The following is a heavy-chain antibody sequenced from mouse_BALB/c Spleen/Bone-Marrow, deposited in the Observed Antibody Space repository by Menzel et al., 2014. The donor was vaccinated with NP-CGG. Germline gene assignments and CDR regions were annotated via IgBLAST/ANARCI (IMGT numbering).Heavy chain of an antibody. V-gene: IGHV14-1*02. CDR1: GFNFKDYY. CDR2: IDPENGNT. J-gene: IGHJ2*01. CDR3: APDDANYFDY. D-gene: IGHD2-3*01. Sequence: EVKLVGSGAELVRPGALVKLSCKASGFNFKDYYMHWVKQRPEQGLEWIGWIDPENGNTIYDQKFKGKATITADKSSNTAYLQRSSQTSEDTSVYYGAPDDANYFDYWGQGTTVTVSS.